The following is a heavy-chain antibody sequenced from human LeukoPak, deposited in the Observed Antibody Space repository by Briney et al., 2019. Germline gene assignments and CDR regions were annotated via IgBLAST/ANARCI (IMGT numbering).Heavy chain of an antibody. V-gene: IGHV3-30*14. J-gene: IGHJ4*02. D-gene: IGHD6-19*01. CDR2: TSHDGSGE. CDR1: GFTFSKWP. Sequence: GGSLRLSCVASGFTFSKWPMHWLRQAPGKGLEWVAVTSHDGSGEIYADSVKGRLSISRDNSKNTLYLQMNSLRAEDTAVYYCARDGGWLVHCDYWGQGTLVTVSS. CDR3: ARDGGWLVHCDY.